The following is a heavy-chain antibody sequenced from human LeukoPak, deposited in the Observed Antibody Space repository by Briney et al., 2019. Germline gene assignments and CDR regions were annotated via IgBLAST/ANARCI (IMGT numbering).Heavy chain of an antibody. Sequence: MPSETLSLTCTVSGDSISSGDYYWGWLRQPPGKGLEWSGYIYYSGSTYYNPSLKSRVTISVDTSKNQFSLKLSSVTAADTAVYYCARGYPSMTVFGPWGQGTLVTVSS. V-gene: IGHV4-30-4*01. J-gene: IGHJ5*02. CDR3: ARGYPSMTVFGP. CDR1: GDSISSGDYY. D-gene: IGHD2/OR15-2a*01. CDR2: IYYSGST.